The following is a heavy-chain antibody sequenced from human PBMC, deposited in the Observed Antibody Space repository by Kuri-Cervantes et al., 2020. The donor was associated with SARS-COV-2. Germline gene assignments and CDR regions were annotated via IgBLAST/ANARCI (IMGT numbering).Heavy chain of an antibody. V-gene: IGHV3-7*03. CDR1: GFTFSISW. CDR2: IKQDGSEK. Sequence: GESLKISCGVSGFTFSISWMTWVRQAPGKGLEWVANIKQDGSEKYYVDSVKGRFTISRDNAKNSLYLQMNSLRAEDMALYYCAKDSVSYYYGSGSFILDYWGQETLVTVSS. J-gene: IGHJ4*02. D-gene: IGHD3-10*01. CDR3: AKDSVSYYYGSGSFILDY.